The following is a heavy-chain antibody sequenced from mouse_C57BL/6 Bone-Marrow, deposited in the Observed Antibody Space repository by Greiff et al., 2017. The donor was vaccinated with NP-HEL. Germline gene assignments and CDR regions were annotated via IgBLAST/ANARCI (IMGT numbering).Heavy chain of an antibody. CDR1: GFSLTSYG. D-gene: IGHD1-1*01. CDR2: IWSCGST. Sequence: VMLVESGPGLVQPSQSLSITCTVSGFSLTSYGVHWVRQSPGKGLEWLGVIWSCGSTDYNAAFISSMSISKDNSKSQVFFKMNSLQADDTAIDYCARNPHYDGSSYVWYFDYWGQGTTLTVSS. CDR3: ARNPHYDGSSYVWYFDY. V-gene: IGHV2-2*01. J-gene: IGHJ2*01.